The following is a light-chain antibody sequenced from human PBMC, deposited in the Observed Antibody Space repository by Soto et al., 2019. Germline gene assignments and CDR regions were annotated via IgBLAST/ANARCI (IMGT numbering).Light chain of an antibody. Sequence: IVMTQSPATVSVPPGERVTLSCRAGQGVTTNFAWYQQKSGQSPRLLIYDVSIRATGVPARFSGTGSETDFTLTISGLQSEDSAVYFCQQYNNWPFSFGQGTLLEI. CDR3: QQYNNWPFS. V-gene: IGKV3-15*01. J-gene: IGKJ5*01. CDR2: DVS. CDR1: QGVTTN.